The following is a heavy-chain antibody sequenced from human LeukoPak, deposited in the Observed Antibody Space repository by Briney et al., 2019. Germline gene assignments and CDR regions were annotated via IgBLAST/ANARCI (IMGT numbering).Heavy chain of an antibody. D-gene: IGHD2-2*01. CDR1: GLSFSSFA. J-gene: IGHJ4*02. CDR3: AKTSCVSSTYAVR. V-gene: IGHV3-23*01. CDR2: IRGNGET. Sequence: GGSLRLSCAASGLSFSSFAMSWVRQGPARGLEWVSSIRGNGETFYAEYVMGRFTLSSDSSRNTVYFQLKNLRVEDTTIYYCAKTSCVSSTYAVRWGQGTLVTVSS.